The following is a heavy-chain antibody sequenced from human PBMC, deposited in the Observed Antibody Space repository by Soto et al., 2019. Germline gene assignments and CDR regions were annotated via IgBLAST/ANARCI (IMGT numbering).Heavy chain of an antibody. V-gene: IGHV1-2*02. D-gene: IGHD6-13*01. Sequence: SVKVSCKASGYTFTGYYMHWVRQAPGQGLEWMGWINPNSGGTNYAQKFQGRVTMTRDTSISTAYMELSRLRSDDTAVYYCARANSSRPAFDIWGQGTMVTVSS. CDR1: GYTFTGYY. CDR2: INPNSGGT. J-gene: IGHJ3*02. CDR3: ARANSSRPAFDI.